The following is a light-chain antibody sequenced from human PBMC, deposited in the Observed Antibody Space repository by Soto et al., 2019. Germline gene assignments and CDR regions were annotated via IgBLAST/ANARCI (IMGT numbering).Light chain of an antibody. CDR3: QVWDSSSDPV. CDR2: YDS. Sequence: SYELTQPPSVSVAPGKTARITCGGNNIGSKSVHWYQQKPGQAPVLVIYYDSDRPSGIPERFSGSNSGNTATLTISRVEAGDEADYCCQVWDSSSDPVFGGGTKVTVL. V-gene: IGLV3-21*04. CDR1: NIGSKS. J-gene: IGLJ3*02.